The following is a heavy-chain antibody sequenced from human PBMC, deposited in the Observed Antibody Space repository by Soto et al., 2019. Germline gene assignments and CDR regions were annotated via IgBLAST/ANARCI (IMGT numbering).Heavy chain of an antibody. CDR2: INHSGST. Sequence: SETLSLTCAVYGGSFSGYYWSWIRQPPGKGLEWIGEINHSGSTNYNPSLKSRVTISVDTSKNQFSLKLSSVTAADTAVYYCARGRVVSGGTSIQLWLYYYYYGMDVWGQGTTVTVSS. V-gene: IGHV4-34*01. D-gene: IGHD5-18*01. CDR3: ARGRVVSGGTSIQLWLYYYYYGMDV. CDR1: GGSFSGYY. J-gene: IGHJ6*02.